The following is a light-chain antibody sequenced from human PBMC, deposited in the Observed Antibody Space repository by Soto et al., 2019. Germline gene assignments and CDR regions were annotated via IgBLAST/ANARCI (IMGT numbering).Light chain of an antibody. V-gene: IGKV1-39*01. J-gene: IGKJ2*01. CDR2: AAS. CDR1: QTISSY. Sequence: DIQMTQSPSSLSASVGDRVTITCRASQTISSYLNWYQQKPGKAPNLLIYAASSLQSGVPSRFRGSVSGTDFTLTISSLQPEDFATYYCQQSYGTPSFGQGTKLEIK. CDR3: QQSYGTPS.